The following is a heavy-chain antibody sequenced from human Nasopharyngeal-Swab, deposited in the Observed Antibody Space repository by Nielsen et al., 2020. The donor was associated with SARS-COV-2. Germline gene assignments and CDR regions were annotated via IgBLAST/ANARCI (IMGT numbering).Heavy chain of an antibody. CDR3: ARDVGGHWYFDL. D-gene: IGHD1-26*01. CDR1: GFTFSSYD. CDR2: IGTAGDT. V-gene: IGHV3-13*01. Sequence: GGSLRLSCAASGFTFSSYDMHWVRHATGKGLEWVSAIGTAGDTYYPGSVKGRFTISRQNAKNSLYLQMNSLRAGDTAVYYCARDVGGHWYFDLWGRGTLVTVSS. J-gene: IGHJ2*01.